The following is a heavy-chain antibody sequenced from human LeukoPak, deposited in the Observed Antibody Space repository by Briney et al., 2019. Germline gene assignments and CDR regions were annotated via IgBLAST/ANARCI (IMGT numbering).Heavy chain of an antibody. Sequence: SETLSLTCTVSGGSISSSSYYWGWIRQPPGKGLEWIGSIYYSGSTYYSLSLKSRVTISVDTSKSQFSLNLSSVTAADTAVYYCARVTTVLTVDYWGQGTLVTVSS. J-gene: IGHJ4*02. CDR1: GGSISSSSYY. CDR2: IYYSGST. CDR3: ARVTTVLTVDY. D-gene: IGHD4-23*01. V-gene: IGHV4-39*07.